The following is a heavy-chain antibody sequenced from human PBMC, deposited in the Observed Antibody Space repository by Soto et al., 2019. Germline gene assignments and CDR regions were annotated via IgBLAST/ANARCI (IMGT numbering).Heavy chain of an antibody. V-gene: IGHV3-33*01. CDR1: GFTFSSYG. CDR3: ARLVEMATITGYFDY. Sequence: GGSLRLSCAASGFTFSSYGMHWVRQAPGKGLEWVAVIWYDGSNKYYADSVKGRFTISRDNSKNTLYLQMNSLRAEDTAVYYCARLVEMATITGYFDYWGQGTLVTVSS. J-gene: IGHJ4*02. CDR2: IWYDGSNK. D-gene: IGHD5-12*01.